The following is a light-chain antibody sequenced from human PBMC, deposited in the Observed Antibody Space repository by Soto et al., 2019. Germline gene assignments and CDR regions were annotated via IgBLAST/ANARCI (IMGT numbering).Light chain of an antibody. Sequence: EIAMTQSPATLSVSPGERATLSCRASQSVSSNLAWYQQKPGQAPRLLIYGASTRATGIPARFSGSGSGTGFTLTISSLQSEDFAVYYCQQYNNWPPSITFGQGTRLEIK. CDR3: QQYNNWPPSIT. J-gene: IGKJ5*01. CDR1: QSVSSN. CDR2: GAS. V-gene: IGKV3-15*01.